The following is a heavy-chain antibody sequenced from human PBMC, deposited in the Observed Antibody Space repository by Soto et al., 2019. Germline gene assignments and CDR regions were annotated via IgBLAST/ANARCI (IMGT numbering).Heavy chain of an antibody. V-gene: IGHV5-51*01. CDR2: IYPGDSDT. CDR1: GYSFTSYW. J-gene: IGHJ6*02. Sequence: PGESLKISCKGSGYSFTSYWIGWVRQMPGKGLEWMGIIYPGDSDTRYSPSFQGQVTISADKSISTAYLQWSSLKASDTAMYYCARVASAHYGDSQYYYYGMDVWGQGTTVTGSS. CDR3: ARVASAHYGDSQYYYYGMDV. D-gene: IGHD4-17*01.